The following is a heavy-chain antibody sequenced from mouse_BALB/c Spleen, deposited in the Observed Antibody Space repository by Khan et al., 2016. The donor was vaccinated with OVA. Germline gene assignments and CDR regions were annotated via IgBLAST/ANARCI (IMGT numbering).Heavy chain of an antibody. D-gene: IGHD2-2*01. CDR1: GYTFTDYA. CDR2: ISTNYGDA. V-gene: IGHV1S137*01. CDR3: VSGCKFAY. J-gene: IGHJ3*01. Sequence: QGQLQQAGAELVRPGVSVKISCKASGYTFTDYAMHWVKQRHAKSLEWIGVISTNYGDADYNQRFQGKASMTVDRSSSTVYMELARLTSEDSAIYYCVSGCKFAYWGQGTLVTVSA.